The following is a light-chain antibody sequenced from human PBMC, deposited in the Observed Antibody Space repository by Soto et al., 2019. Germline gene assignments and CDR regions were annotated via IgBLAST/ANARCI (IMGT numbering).Light chain of an antibody. V-gene: IGLV2-23*01. CDR1: SSDVGSYNL. Sequence: QSALTQPASVSGSLGQSITISCTGTSSDVGSYNLVSWYQQHPGKAAKLMIYEGSKRPSGVSNRFSASKSGNTASLTISGLQAEDEADYYCCSYADSCTRVVFGGGTKLTVL. CDR2: EGS. J-gene: IGLJ2*01. CDR3: CSYADSCTRVV.